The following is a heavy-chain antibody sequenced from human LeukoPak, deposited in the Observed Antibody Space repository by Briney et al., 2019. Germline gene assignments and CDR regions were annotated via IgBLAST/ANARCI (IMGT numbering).Heavy chain of an antibody. CDR2: ISSSGST. CDR1: LDSISSGDYY. V-gene: IGHV4-61*02. D-gene: IGHD3-10*01. CDR3: ARGTGSLFY. J-gene: IGHJ4*01. Sequence: SETLSLTCTVSLDSISSGDYYWSWVRQPAGRGLEWIGRISSSGSTNYNPPLKSRAPISVNTPRNQFFLKLTSVTAADTAVYFCARGTGSLFYWGHGILVTVSS.